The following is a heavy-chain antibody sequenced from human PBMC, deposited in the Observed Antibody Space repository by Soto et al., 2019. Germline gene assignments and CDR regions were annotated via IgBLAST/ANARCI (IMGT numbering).Heavy chain of an antibody. D-gene: IGHD3-3*01. CDR2: INPSCGST. V-gene: IGHV1-46*01. CDR1: GYTFTSYY. Sequence: ASVKVSCKASGYTFTSYYIHWVRQAPLQVLEWMVIINPSCGSTSYAQKFQGRVTMTRDTSTSTVYMELSSLRSEDTAVYYCARGRYDFWSGYPDYYYYYGMDFWGQGTTVTFSS. CDR3: ARGRYDFWSGYPDYYYYYGMDF. J-gene: IGHJ6*01.